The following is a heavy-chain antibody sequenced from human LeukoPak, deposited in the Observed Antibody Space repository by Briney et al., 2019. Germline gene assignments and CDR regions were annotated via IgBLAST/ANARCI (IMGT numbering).Heavy chain of an antibody. CDR1: GFTFRNAG. J-gene: IGHJ4*02. V-gene: IGHV3-33*01. CDR3: ARDRGDYNHNFDY. D-gene: IGHD4-17*01. Sequence: GGSLRLSCAVSGFTFRNAGMHWVRQAPGEGLEWVAVIWYDGSQKYYADSMKGRFTISRDNSKNMLYLHMNSLRAEDTAVYFCARDRGDYNHNFDYWGQGTLVTVSS. CDR2: IWYDGSQK.